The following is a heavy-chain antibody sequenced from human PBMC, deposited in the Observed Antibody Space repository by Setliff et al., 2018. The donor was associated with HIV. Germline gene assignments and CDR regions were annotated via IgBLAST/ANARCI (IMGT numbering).Heavy chain of an antibody. Sequence: SVKVSCKASGDTFNSFAISWVRQAPGQGREWRGGVIPIFGTANYAQKCQGRVTITAHESKSTAYMELSSLRSEDTDVYYCAKGGYYDSTGYYYYDFYYLDEWGKGTTVPVSS. CDR2: VIPIFGTA. D-gene: IGHD3-22*01. CDR1: GDTFNSFA. J-gene: IGHJ6*03. V-gene: IGHV1-69*13. CDR3: AKGGYYDSTGYYYYDFYYLDE.